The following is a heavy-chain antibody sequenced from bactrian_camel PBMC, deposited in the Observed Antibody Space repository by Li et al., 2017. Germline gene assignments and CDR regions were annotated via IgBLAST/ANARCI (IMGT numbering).Heavy chain of an antibody. D-gene: IGHD1*01. CDR1: TYTVRGNH. CDR2: TYIGGGAS. CDR3: ATDRSSMVARTWWYKY. V-gene: IGHV3S40*01. J-gene: IGHJ4*01. Sequence: VQLVESGGGSVQAGGSLRLSCTASTYTVRGNHMAWFRQAPGKEREGVATTYIGGGASYYADSVKGRFTISRDNAKNMLYLQMNSLKTEDAAVYYCATDRSSMVARTWWYKYWGQGTQVTVS.